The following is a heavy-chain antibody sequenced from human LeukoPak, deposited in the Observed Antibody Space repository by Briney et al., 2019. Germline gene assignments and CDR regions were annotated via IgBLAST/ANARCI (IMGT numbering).Heavy chain of an antibody. CDR2: INPSGGST. V-gene: IGHV1-46*01. D-gene: IGHD5-18*01. J-gene: IGHJ4*02. Sequence: ASVKVSCKASGYTFTSYYMHWVRQAPGQGLEWMGIINPSGGSTSYTQKFQGRVTMTRDTSTSTVYMELSSLRSEDTAVYYCARGRGYSYGKSSYYFDYWGQGTLVTVSS. CDR1: GYTFTSYY. CDR3: ARGRGYSYGKSSYYFDY.